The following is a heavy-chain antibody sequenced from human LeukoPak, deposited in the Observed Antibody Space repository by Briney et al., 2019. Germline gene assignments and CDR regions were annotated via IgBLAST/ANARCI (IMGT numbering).Heavy chain of an antibody. D-gene: IGHD3-10*01. V-gene: IGHV4-39*02. Sequence: SETLSLTCTVSGGSISSTSYNWGWIRQPPGKGLEWIGSIYYSGNTYYNPSLKSRGTISVDTSKNQFSLKLNSVTAADTAVYYCATDRARGGDSFDYWGQGTLVTVSS. CDR2: IYYSGNT. CDR3: ATDRARGGDSFDY. J-gene: IGHJ4*02. CDR1: GGSISSTSYN.